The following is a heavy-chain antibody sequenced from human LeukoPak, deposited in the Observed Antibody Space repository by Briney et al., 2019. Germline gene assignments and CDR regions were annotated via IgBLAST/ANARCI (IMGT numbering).Heavy chain of an antibody. CDR1: GYTFTSYY. CDR2: INPSGGTT. Sequence: GASVKVSCKASGYTFTSYYIHWVRQAPGQGLEWMGIINPSGGTTGYAQKFQGRVTMTRDTSTSTVYMELSSLRSDDTAVYYCARESSSSSRWFDPWGQGTLVTVSS. V-gene: IGHV1-46*01. D-gene: IGHD6-13*01. CDR3: ARESSSSSRWFDP. J-gene: IGHJ5*02.